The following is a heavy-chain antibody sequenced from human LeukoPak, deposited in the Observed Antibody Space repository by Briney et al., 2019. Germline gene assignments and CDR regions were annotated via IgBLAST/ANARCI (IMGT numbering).Heavy chain of an antibody. CDR2: INPNSGGT. Sequence: ASVKVSCKASGYTFTGYYMHWVRQAPGQGLEWMGWINPNSGGTNYAQNLQGRVTMTTDTSTSTAYMELRSLRSDDTAVYYCARGLETAGNWFDPWGQGTLVTVSS. V-gene: IGHV1-2*02. J-gene: IGHJ5*02. CDR3: ARGLETAGNWFDP. CDR1: GYTFTGYY. D-gene: IGHD5-24*01.